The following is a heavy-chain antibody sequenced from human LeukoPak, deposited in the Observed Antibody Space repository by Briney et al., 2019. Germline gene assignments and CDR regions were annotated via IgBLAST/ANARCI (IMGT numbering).Heavy chain of an antibody. J-gene: IGHJ3*02. V-gene: IGHV3-48*03. Sequence: GGSLRLSCAASGFIFNDYDMNWVRQAPGKGLEWVSYISSSGSPVYYADSVRGRFTISRDNAKNSLYLQMNSLRAEDTAVYYCARTFGNWGQGTKVTVSS. CDR1: GFIFNDYD. CDR3: ARTFGN. CDR2: ISSSGSPV.